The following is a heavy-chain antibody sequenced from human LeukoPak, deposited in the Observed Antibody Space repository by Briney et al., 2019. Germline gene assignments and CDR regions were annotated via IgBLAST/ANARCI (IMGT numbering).Heavy chain of an antibody. V-gene: IGHV1-2*02. CDR3: ARVSYRVAGPKVLGY. J-gene: IGHJ4*02. CDR1: GGTFSSYA. D-gene: IGHD6-19*01. CDR2: INPNSGGT. Sequence: GSSVKVSCKASGGTFSSYAISWVRQAPGQGLEWMGWINPNSGGTNYAQKFQGRVTMTRDTSISTAYMELSRLRSDDTAVYYCARVSYRVAGPKVLGYWGQGTLVTVSS.